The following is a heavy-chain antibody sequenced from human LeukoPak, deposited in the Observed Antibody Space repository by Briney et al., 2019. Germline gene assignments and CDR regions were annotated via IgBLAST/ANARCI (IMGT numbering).Heavy chain of an antibody. V-gene: IGHV4-61*02. CDR2: IYTSGST. CDR3: ARVTTGGYYNY. D-gene: IGHD3-22*01. Sequence: MPSETLSLTCTVSGGSISSGSYYWSWIRQPAGKGLEWIGRIYTSGSTSYNPSLKSRVTISLDTSENHSSLKLSSVTAADTAVYYCARVTTGGYYNYWGQGTLVTVSS. J-gene: IGHJ4*02. CDR1: GGSISSGSYY.